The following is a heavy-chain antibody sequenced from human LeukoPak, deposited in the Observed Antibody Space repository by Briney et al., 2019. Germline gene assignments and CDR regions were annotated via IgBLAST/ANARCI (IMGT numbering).Heavy chain of an antibody. D-gene: IGHD5-18*01. J-gene: IGHJ3*02. V-gene: IGHV4-59*01. CDR3: ARERGYSYGYAFDI. CDR2: MYYSGST. Sequence: SETLSLTCTVSGGSISSYYWSWIRQPPGKGLEWIGYMYYSGSTNYNSSLKSRVTISVDTSKNQFSLKLSSVTAADTAVYYCARERGYSYGYAFDIWGQGTMATVSS. CDR1: GGSISSYY.